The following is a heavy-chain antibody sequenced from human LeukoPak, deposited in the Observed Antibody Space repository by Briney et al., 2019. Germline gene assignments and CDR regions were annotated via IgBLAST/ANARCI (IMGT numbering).Heavy chain of an antibody. Sequence: PGGSLRLSCAASGFTFSTNSMSWVRQAPGKGLEWVSYITSSGSVIHYSDSVRGRFTISRYNAKSSLYLQMNSLRAEDTAIYYCARDWASPGPTTIWGQGTLVTVSS. V-gene: IGHV3-48*01. CDR2: ITSSGSVI. D-gene: IGHD1-26*01. J-gene: IGHJ4*02. CDR3: ARDWASPGPTTI. CDR1: GFTFSTNS.